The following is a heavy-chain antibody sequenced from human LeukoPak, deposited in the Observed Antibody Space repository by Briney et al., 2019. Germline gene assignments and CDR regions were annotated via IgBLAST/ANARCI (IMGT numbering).Heavy chain of an antibody. CDR1: GFTFSSYG. J-gene: IGHJ4*02. CDR3: ARELRYFEY. CDR2: IYSGGST. Sequence: GGSLRLSCAASGFTFSSYGMSWVRQAPGKGLEWVSVIYSGGSTYYADSVKGRFTISRDNSKNTLYLQMNSLRAEDTAVYYCARELRYFEYWGQGTLVTVSS. D-gene: IGHD3-9*01. V-gene: IGHV3-66*01.